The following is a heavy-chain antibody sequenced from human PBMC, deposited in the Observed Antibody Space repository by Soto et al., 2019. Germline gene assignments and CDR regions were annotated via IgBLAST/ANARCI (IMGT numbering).Heavy chain of an antibody. CDR3: ARSAGPYSSSWYGFNWFDP. Sequence: QLLESGPGLVKPSETLSLTCTVSGGSISSSSYYWGWIRQPPGKGLEWIGSIYYSGSTYYNPSLKSRVTISVDTSKNQFSLKLSSVTAADTAVYYCARSAGPYSSSWYGFNWFDPWGQGTLVTVSS. D-gene: IGHD6-13*01. CDR2: IYYSGST. CDR1: GGSISSSSYY. V-gene: IGHV4-39*01. J-gene: IGHJ5*02.